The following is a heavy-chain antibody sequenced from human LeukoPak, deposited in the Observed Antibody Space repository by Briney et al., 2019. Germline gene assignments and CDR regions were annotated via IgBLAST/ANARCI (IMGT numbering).Heavy chain of an antibody. CDR3: ARADYGDYVTFDY. D-gene: IGHD4-17*01. J-gene: IGHJ4*02. CDR1: GGSISSYY. CDR2: IYYIGRT. V-gene: IGHV4-59*01. Sequence: PSETLSLTCTVSGGSISSYYWTWIRQPPGKGLEWIGYIYYIGRTNYNPSLKIRVTISVDTSKNQFSLKLSSVTAADTAVYYCARADYGDYVTFDYWGQGTLVTVSS.